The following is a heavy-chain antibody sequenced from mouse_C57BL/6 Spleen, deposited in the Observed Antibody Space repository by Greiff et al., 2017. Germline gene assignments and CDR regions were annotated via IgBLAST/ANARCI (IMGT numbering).Heavy chain of an antibody. V-gene: IGHV1-69*01. D-gene: IGHD1-1*01. Sequence: QVQLQQPGAELVKPGASVKLSCKASGYTFTSYWMHWVKQRPGQGLEWIGEIDPSDSYTNYNQKFKGKSTLTVDKSSSTAYMQLSSLTSEDSAVYYCERRYYDSSQAWFAYWGQGTLVTVSA. J-gene: IGHJ3*01. CDR3: ERRYYDSSQAWFAY. CDR1: GYTFTSYW. CDR2: IDPSDSYT.